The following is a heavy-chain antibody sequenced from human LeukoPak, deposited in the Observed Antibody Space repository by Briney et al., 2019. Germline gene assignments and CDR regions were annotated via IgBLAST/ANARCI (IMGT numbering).Heavy chain of an antibody. CDR2: ISSSSSYI. CDR1: GFTFSSYS. Sequence: GGSLRLSCAASGFTFSSYSMNWDRQAPWKGLEWVSSISSSSSYIYYADSVKGRFTISRDNAKNSLYLQMNSLRAEDTAVYYCARVYGDYDSYWGQGTLVTVSS. CDR3: ARVYGDYDSY. J-gene: IGHJ4*02. D-gene: IGHD4-17*01. V-gene: IGHV3-21*01.